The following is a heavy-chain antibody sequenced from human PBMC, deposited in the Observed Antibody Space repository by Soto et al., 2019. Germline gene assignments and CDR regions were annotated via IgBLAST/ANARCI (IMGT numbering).Heavy chain of an antibody. CDR2: VYYTGTT. J-gene: IGHJ4*02. CDR1: GGSISSYF. Sequence: PSETLSLTCTVSGGSISSYFYTWVRQPPGKGLEWIGSVYYTGTTDYNPSLKSRVTISVDTPKTQFSLNLRSVTAADTAVYYCARDLAAVPRAFDYWGRGTLVTVSS. V-gene: IGHV4-59*01. CDR3: ARDLAAVPRAFDY. D-gene: IGHD6-13*01.